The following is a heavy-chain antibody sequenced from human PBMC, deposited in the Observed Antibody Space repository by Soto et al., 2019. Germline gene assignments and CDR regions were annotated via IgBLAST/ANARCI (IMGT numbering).Heavy chain of an antibody. Sequence: SGTLSLTCTVSGGSISSGDYYWSCIRQPPGKGLEWIGYSYYSGSTYYNPSLKSRVTISVDTSKNQFSLKLCSVTAADTAVYYCAGISVDTVMVQGVPDYWGQGALVTVSS. J-gene: IGHJ4*02. CDR3: AGISVDTVMVQGVPDY. D-gene: IGHD5-18*01. V-gene: IGHV4-30-4*01. CDR1: GGSISSGDYY. CDR2: SYYSGST.